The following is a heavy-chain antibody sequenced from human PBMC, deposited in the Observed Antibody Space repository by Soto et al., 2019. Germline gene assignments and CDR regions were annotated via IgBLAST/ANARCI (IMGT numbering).Heavy chain of an antibody. CDR1: GGSISSSTYY. D-gene: IGHD2-15*01. CDR3: ATLLKGDY. J-gene: IGHJ4*02. V-gene: IGHV4-39*01. CDR2: IYHSGST. Sequence: PSETLSLTCTVSGGSISSSTYYWGWIRQPPGNGLEWIGNIYHSGSTYYNPSLKSRVTISVDTSKNQFSLKLSSVTAADTALYFCATLLKGDYWGQGTLVTVSS.